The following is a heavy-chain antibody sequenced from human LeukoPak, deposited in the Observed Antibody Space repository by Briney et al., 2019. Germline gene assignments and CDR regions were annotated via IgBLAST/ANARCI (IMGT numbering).Heavy chain of an antibody. CDR2: IRYDGSNK. J-gene: IGHJ4*02. V-gene: IGHV3-30*02. D-gene: IGHD2-2*02. Sequence: GGSLRLSCAASGFTFSSYGMHWVRQAPGKGLEWVVFIRYDGSNKYYADSVKGRFTISRGNSKNTLYLQMNSLRAEDTAVYYCAKDALPLGYCSSTSCYTGGFDYWGQGTLVTVSS. CDR1: GFTFSSYG. CDR3: AKDALPLGYCSSTSCYTGGFDY.